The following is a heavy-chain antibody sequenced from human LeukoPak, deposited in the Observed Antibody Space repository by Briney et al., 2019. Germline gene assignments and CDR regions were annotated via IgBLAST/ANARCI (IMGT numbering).Heavy chain of an antibody. CDR1: GFSFRSHG. D-gene: IGHD3-16*01. CDR3: AKDDDWGRFNH. J-gene: IGHJ1*01. CDR2: ISPRGDIT. V-gene: IGHV3-23*01. Sequence: GGSLRLSCAASGFSFRSHGMNWVRQAPGKGLEWVSGISPRGDITYYKDSVRGRFTISRDNFKNTVSLQLNSLRAEDTAMHYCAKDDDWGRFNHWGQGTLVTVSS.